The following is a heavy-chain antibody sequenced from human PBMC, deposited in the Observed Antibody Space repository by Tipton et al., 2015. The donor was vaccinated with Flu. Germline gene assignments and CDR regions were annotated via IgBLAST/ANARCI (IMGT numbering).Heavy chain of an antibody. CDR1: GYSMGSDYY. CDR2: IHRSGNT. J-gene: IGHJ4*02. D-gene: IGHD3-16*01. V-gene: IGHV4-38-2*01. CDR3: ARAIIGPAVADPIGGVFDY. Sequence: TLSLTCAVSGYSMGSDYYWGWIRQPPGKGLEWIGNIHRSGNTYRNPSLKSRVTMSVDSSKNQFSLKLSSVTAADTAVYYCARAIIGPAVADPIGGVFDYWGQGTLVTVSS.